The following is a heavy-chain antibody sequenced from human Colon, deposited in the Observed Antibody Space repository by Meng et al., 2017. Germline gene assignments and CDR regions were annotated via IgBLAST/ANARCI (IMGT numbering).Heavy chain of an antibody. V-gene: IGHV3-74*01. CDR2: ISPDGSAT. CDR3: ASCQYTMEDY. CDR1: GFTFSTYW. D-gene: IGHD3-3*01. Sequence: GGSLRLSCEGSGFTFSTYWMHWVRQAPGKGLVWVSLISPDGSATSYADSVKGRFTISRDNVKNTVYRQMNSLTAEDTAVYFCASCQYTMEDYWGHGTLVTVSS. J-gene: IGHJ4*01.